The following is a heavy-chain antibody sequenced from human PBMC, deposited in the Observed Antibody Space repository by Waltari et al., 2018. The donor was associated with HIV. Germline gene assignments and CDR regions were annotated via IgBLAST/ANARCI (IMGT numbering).Heavy chain of an antibody. Sequence: QLQLQESGPGLVKPSETLSLTCPVSGGSISSSSYYWGWIRQPPGKGLEWIGSIYYSGSTYYNPSLKSRVTISVDTSKNQFSLKLSSVTAADTAVYYCARVPYYYDSSGYTVWGQGTLVTVSS. D-gene: IGHD3-22*01. CDR1: GGSISSSSYY. CDR2: IYYSGST. V-gene: IGHV4-39*07. J-gene: IGHJ4*02. CDR3: ARVPYYYDSSGYTV.